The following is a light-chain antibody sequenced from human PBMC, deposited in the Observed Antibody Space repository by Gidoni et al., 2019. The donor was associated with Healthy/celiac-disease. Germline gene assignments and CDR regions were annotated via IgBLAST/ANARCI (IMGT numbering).Light chain of an antibody. J-gene: IGKJ1*01. CDR1: HGDSRK. Sequence: EIVMTQSPATQSVSPGERATLSCRPSHGDSRKLAWYQQKTGQAPRLLIYGASPRPTGNPARFSGSGSGTEFTLTISGLQSEDFAVYYCQQYNNWPTFGQGTKVEIK. CDR3: QQYNNWPT. V-gene: IGKV3-15*01. CDR2: GAS.